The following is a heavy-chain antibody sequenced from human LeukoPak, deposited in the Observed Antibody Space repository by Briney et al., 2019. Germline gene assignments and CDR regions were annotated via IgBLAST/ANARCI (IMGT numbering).Heavy chain of an antibody. CDR1: GFTFSHHG. CDR3: LCLWFGKGVY. CDR2: VGPSGART. D-gene: IGHD3-10*01. V-gene: IGHV3-23*01. Sequence: PGGSLRLSCAASGFTFSHHGMNWVRQAPGKGLEWVSGVGPSGARTYYADSVKGRFTVSRDNSKNMVFLQMNSLRAEDTAVYYCLCLWFGKGVYWGRGTLVTVSS. J-gene: IGHJ4*02.